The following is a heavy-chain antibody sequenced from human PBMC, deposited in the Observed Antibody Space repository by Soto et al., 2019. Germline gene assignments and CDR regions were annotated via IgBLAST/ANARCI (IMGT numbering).Heavy chain of an antibody. Sequence: SVKVSCKASGGTFSSYAISWVRQAPGQGLEWMGGIIPIFGTANYAQKFQGRVTITADESTSTAYMELSSLRSEDTAVYYCARCVVVTAEIYYFDYWGQGTLVTVSS. CDR3: ARCVVVTAEIYYFDY. V-gene: IGHV1-69*13. J-gene: IGHJ4*02. CDR2: IIPIFGTA. CDR1: GGTFSSYA. D-gene: IGHD2-21*02.